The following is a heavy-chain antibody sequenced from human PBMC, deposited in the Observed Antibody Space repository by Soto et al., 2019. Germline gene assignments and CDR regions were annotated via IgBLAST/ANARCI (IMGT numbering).Heavy chain of an antibody. CDR2: IVPLFGTA. Sequence: SVKVSCKASGGTVDNYAIHWVRQAPGQGLDWMGGIVPLFGTAFYAQRFQGRVTIIADESTKTAYMELSSLRSEDTAIYFCAWRPTGEYQYDMEVWGQGTTVSVSS. D-gene: IGHD2-2*01. V-gene: IGHV1-69*13. CDR3: AWRPTGEYQYDMEV. CDR1: GGTVDNYA. J-gene: IGHJ6*01.